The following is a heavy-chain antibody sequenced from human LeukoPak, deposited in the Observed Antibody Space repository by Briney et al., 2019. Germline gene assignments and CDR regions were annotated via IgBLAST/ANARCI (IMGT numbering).Heavy chain of an antibody. J-gene: IGHJ4*02. CDR1: GFAFSTYA. V-gene: IGHV3-30*03. CDR2: ISYDGSYK. CDR3: ARARLQWEVRYPRFDS. Sequence: PGRSLRLSCSASGFAFSTYAMHWVRQAPGKGLEWVAVISYDGSYKDYGDPVKGRFTLSRDNSKSTVFLEMSSLRAEDRAGYHCARARLQWEVRYPRFDSWGQGTLVTVSS. D-gene: IGHD1-26*01.